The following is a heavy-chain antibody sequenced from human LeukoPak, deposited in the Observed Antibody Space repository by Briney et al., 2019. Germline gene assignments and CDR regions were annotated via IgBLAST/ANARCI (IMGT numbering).Heavy chain of an antibody. CDR2: IYAGGST. J-gene: IGHJ6*03. V-gene: IGHV3-66*02. CDR1: GFTVSTSY. Sequence: GGSLSLSCAASGFTVSTSYMTWARQAPGKGLQWVSVIYAGGSTFYADSVRGRFTVSRDNSKNTLYLQMFGLRAEDTAVCYCARLNEGYYYYYMDVWGKGTTVTVSS. D-gene: IGHD1-1*01. CDR3: ARLNEGYYYYYMDV.